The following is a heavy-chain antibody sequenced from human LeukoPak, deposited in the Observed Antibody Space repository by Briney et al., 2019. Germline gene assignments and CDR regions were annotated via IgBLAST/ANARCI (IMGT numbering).Heavy chain of an antibody. CDR1: GFTFSTYA. CDR2: ISGSGDST. CDR3: ARVAKERVGGVYYFDY. D-gene: IGHD1-1*01. Sequence: PGGSLRLSCAASGFTFSTYAVNWVRQAPGKGLEWVSTISGSGDSTYYADSVKGRFTISRENAKNSLYLQMNSLRAGDTAVYYCARVAKERVGGVYYFDYWGQGTLVTVSS. J-gene: IGHJ4*02. V-gene: IGHV3-23*01.